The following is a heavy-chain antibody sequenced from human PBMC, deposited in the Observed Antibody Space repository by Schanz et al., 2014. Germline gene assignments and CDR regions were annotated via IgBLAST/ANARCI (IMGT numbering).Heavy chain of an antibody. CDR3: ARARGSNRGPRKYYFDY. CDR1: GGSFSGYY. Sequence: QVQLQQWGAGLLKPSETLSLTCAVYGGSFSGYYWSWIRQPPGKGLEWIGEINQSGSTNYNPSLKSRVPKSLDPSKTHFSLKGGSVTAADTAVYYCARARGSNRGPRKYYFDYWGQGTLVTVSS. V-gene: IGHV4-34*01. CDR2: INQSGST. J-gene: IGHJ4*02.